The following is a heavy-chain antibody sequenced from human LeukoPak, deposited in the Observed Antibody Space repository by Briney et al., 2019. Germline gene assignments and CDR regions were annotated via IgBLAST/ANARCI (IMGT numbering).Heavy chain of an antibody. CDR2: INQDGSGK. CDR3: AKASIAGAIGVLDY. D-gene: IGHD1-26*01. V-gene: IGHV3-7*01. Sequence: GGSLRLSCAAFGFTFNNYWMSWVRQAPGKGLEWVANINQDGSGKHYVDSVKGRFTISRDNAKNSLYLQMNSLRAEDTAVYFCAKASIAGAIGVLDYWGQGTQVTVSS. J-gene: IGHJ4*02. CDR1: GFTFNNYW.